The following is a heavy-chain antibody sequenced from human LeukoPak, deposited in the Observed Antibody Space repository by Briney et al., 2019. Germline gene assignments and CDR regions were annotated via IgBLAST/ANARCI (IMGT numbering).Heavy chain of an antibody. J-gene: IGHJ3*02. V-gene: IGHV1-18*01. CDR2: ISAYNGKT. CDR3: AREEPQQALRDAFDI. CDR1: GYRFTSYG. Sequence: GASVQVSCKASGYRFTSYGITWVGQAPGQALERMGLISAYNGKTNYAQKLQGRVTMTTDTSTSTAYMELKSLRSDDTAVYYCAREEPQQALRDAFDIWGQGTMVTVSS. D-gene: IGHD1-26*01.